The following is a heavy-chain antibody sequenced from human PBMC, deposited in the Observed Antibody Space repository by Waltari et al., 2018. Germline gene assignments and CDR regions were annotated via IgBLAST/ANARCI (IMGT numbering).Heavy chain of an antibody. CDR2: INSDGRST. D-gene: IGHD7-27*01. CDR1: AFTFTKYW. V-gene: IGHV3-74*01. Sequence: EVQLVESGGGLVQPGGSLRLSCAASAFTFTKYWMHWVRQDAGKGLMWVAHINSDGRSTTYGDSVKGRFTITRDNARDTVYLQMTSLRAEDTAVYFCVTDDPGLGLDVWGQGTTVTVSS. CDR3: VTDDPGLGLDV. J-gene: IGHJ6*02.